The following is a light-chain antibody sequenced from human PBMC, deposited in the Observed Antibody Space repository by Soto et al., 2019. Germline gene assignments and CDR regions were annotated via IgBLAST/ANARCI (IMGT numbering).Light chain of an antibody. CDR1: QSVSSN. CDR3: QQRSDWIT. Sequence: EIVMTQSPATLSVSPGERATLSSRASQSVSSNLAWFQQKPGQAPRLLIYDASNRATGIPARFSGSGSGTDFTLTISSLEPEDFAVYYCQQRSDWITFGQGT. CDR2: DAS. J-gene: IGKJ5*01. V-gene: IGKV3-11*01.